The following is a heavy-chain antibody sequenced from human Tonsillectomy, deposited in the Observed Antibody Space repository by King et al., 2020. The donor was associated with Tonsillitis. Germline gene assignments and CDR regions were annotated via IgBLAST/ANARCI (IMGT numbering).Heavy chain of an antibody. D-gene: IGHD5-18*01. CDR3: ARVRRGYNYGPDF. CDR2: ISSDGRNE. V-gene: IGHV3-30*16. CDR1: GFSFINFA. Sequence: VQLVESGGGVVPPGRSHRLSCAASGFSFINFATDWVRQAPGKGLEWVAVISSDGRNEYYADSVKGRFTISRDDSKDTLYLQMNSLRADDSALYYCARVRRGYNYGPDFWGQGTLLTVSS. J-gene: IGHJ4*02.